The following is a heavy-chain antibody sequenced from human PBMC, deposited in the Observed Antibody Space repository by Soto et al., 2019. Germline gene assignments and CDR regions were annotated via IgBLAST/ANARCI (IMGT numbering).Heavy chain of an antibody. V-gene: IGHV5-51*01. D-gene: IGHD6-6*01. CDR2: IYPGDSDT. J-gene: IGHJ4*02. Sequence: GESLKISCKGSGYSFTSYWIGWVRQMPGKGLEWMGIIYPGDSDTRYSPSFQGQVTISADKSMSTAYLQWSSLKASDTAMYYCARHGSGYSSSSGNFDYWGQGTLVTVSS. CDR1: GYSFTSYW. CDR3: ARHGSGYSSSSGNFDY.